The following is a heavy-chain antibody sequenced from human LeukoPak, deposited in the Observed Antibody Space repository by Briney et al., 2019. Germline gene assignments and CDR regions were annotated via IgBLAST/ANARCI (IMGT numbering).Heavy chain of an antibody. Sequence: GGSLRLSCTASGFSFSGHWMHWARQLPGKGLVWVSRISPTGSTTSYADSVKGRFTVSRDNAKNTLYLQVNNLRAEDTAVYYCARGPNSNWSGLDFWGQGALLTVSS. CDR1: GFSFSGHW. D-gene: IGHD6-6*01. V-gene: IGHV3-74*01. CDR3: ARGPNSNWSGLDF. CDR2: ISPTGSTT. J-gene: IGHJ4*02.